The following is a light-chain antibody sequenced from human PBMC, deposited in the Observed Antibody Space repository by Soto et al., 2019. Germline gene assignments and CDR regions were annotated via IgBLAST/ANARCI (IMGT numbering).Light chain of an antibody. J-gene: IGKJ3*01. CDR2: GAY. V-gene: IGKV3-20*01. CDR3: HQYGTAPIT. CDR1: QSVAANY. Sequence: EVVLTQSPGTLSLSPGERATLYCRASQSVAANYLAWYQQKRGQAPRILIYGAYSRATGISDRFSGSGSGTDCTLNLSRLKTEKLSVKYWHQYGTAPITFGPATKVDI.